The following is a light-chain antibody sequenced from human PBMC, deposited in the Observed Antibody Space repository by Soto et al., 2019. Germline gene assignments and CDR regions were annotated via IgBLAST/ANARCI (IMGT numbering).Light chain of an antibody. Sequence: DIQMTQSPSSVSASVGDRVTITCRASQGISRLLAWYQQKLGKAPNLLIHTASSLQSGVPSRFSGSGSGTDFTLTIRSLQPEDFATYYCQQANSFPLTFGGGTKVEIK. CDR2: TAS. J-gene: IGKJ4*01. CDR3: QQANSFPLT. CDR1: QGISRL. V-gene: IGKV1-12*01.